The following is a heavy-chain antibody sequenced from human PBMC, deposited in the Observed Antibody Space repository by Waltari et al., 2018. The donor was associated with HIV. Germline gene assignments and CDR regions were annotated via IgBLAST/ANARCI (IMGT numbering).Heavy chain of an antibody. V-gene: IGHV4-39*01. J-gene: IGHJ2*01. CDR1: GGSISHSSYY. D-gene: IGHD5-18*01. CDR2: IYYRGST. CDR3: ARVQTGVDTAMVNRYFDL. Sequence: QLQLQESGPGLVKPSETLSLTCTVSGGSISHSSYYWGWIRQPPGKGLEWIGSIYYRGSTYYNPSLKSRVTISVDTSKNQFSLKLSSVTAADTAVYYCARVQTGVDTAMVNRYFDLWGRGTLVTVSS.